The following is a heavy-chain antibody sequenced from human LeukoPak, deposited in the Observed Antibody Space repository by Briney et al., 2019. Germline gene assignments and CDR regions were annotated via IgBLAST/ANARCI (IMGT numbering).Heavy chain of an antibody. CDR2: ISYDGSNK. D-gene: IGHD1-7*01. Sequence: GRSLRLSCAASGFTFSSYGMHWVRQAPGKGLEWVAVISYDGSNKYYGDSVKGRFTISGDNSKNTLYLQMNSLRAEDTAVYYCVLGTTDVDYWGQGTLVTVSS. J-gene: IGHJ4*02. CDR3: VLGTTDVDY. V-gene: IGHV3-30*03. CDR1: GFTFSSYG.